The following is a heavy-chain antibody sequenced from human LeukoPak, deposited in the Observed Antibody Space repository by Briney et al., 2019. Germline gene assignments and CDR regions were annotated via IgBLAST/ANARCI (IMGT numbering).Heavy chain of an antibody. J-gene: IGHJ5*02. CDR1: GGSISSYY. D-gene: IGHD5-24*01. CDR3: GRARGAYNWIDP. CDR2: VFYTGSA. Sequence: SETLSLTCTVSGGSISSYYWSWIRQPPGKGLEWIGSVFYTGSAYYNPSLKSRLTISVDTSKNQFSLRVNSVTAADTAVYYCGRARGAYNWIDPWGQGTLVTVSS. V-gene: IGHV4-39*07.